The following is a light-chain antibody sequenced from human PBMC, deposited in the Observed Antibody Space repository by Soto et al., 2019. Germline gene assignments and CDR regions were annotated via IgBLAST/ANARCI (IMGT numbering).Light chain of an antibody. CDR2: DVS. CDR1: SSDVGYYNY. V-gene: IGLV2-14*01. Sequence: QSALTQPASVSGSPGQSITISCTGTSSDVGYYNYVSWYQQHPGKAPKLMIYDVSNRPSGVSNRFSGSKSGNTASLTISGIQAEDESHYYCSSYTSSSTVVFGGGTKLTVL. CDR3: SSYTSSSTVV. J-gene: IGLJ2*01.